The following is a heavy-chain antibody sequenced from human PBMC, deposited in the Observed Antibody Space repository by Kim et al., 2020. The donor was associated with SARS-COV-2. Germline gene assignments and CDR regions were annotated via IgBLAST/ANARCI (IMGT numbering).Heavy chain of an antibody. CDR3: AKDVLRDTAMTFDY. D-gene: IGHD5-18*01. Sequence: ADSVKGRFTISRDNSKNTLYLQMNSLRAEDTAVYYCAKDVLRDTAMTFDYWGQGTLVTVSS. V-gene: IGHV3-23*01. J-gene: IGHJ4*02.